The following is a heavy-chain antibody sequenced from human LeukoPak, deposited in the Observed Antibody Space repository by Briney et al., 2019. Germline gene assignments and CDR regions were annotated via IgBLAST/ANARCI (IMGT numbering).Heavy chain of an antibody. V-gene: IGHV4-59*08. CDR2: IHYSGST. CDR3: ARLGVTMVRGVIVGYYYYGMDV. Sequence: SETLSLTCTVSGGSISSYFWSWTRQPPGKGLEWIGYIHYSGSTKYNPSLKSRVTISVDTSKNQFSLKLSSVTAADTAVYYCARLGVTMVRGVIVGYYYYGMDVWGQGTTVTVSS. CDR1: GGSISSYF. J-gene: IGHJ6*02. D-gene: IGHD3-10*01.